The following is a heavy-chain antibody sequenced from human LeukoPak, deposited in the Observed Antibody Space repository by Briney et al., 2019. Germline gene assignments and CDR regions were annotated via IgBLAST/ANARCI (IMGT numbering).Heavy chain of an antibody. CDR2: TYYKSKWYN. CDR3: ARGWLASGFDF. J-gene: IGHJ4*02. V-gene: IGHV6-1*01. CDR1: GDSVSGNRPA. D-gene: IGHD3-10*01. Sequence: SQTLSLTCAISGDSVSGNRPAWNWIRQSPSRGLEWLGRTYYKSKWYNDYALSVKSRITINPDTSKNQFSLQLNSVTPEDTAVYYCARGWLASGFDFWGQGTLVTVSS.